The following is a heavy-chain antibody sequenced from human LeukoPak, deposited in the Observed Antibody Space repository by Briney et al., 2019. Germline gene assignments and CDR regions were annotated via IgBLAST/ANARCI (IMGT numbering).Heavy chain of an antibody. CDR1: GYTFTGDY. CDR2: INPNSGGT. Sequence: ASVKVSCKASGYTFTGDYMHWVRQAPGQGLEWMGWINPNSGGTNYAQKFQGRVTMTRDTSISTAYMELSGLRSDDTAVYYCAAAFKSYGSGSYRYDYWGQGTLVTVSS. CDR3: AAAFKSYGSGSYRYDY. J-gene: IGHJ4*02. D-gene: IGHD3-10*01. V-gene: IGHV1-2*02.